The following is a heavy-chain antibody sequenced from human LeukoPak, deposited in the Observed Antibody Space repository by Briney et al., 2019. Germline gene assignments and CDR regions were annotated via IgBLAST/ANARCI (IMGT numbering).Heavy chain of an antibody. V-gene: IGHV4-34*01. J-gene: IGHJ4*02. CDR3: AREAYDSSR. CDR1: GGSFSGYY. Sequence: SETLSLTCAVYGGSFSGYYWSWIRQPPGKGLEWIGEINRSGSTNYNPSLKSRVTISVDTSKNQFSLKLSSVTAADTAVYYCAREAYDSSRWGQGTLVTVSS. D-gene: IGHD3-22*01. CDR2: INRSGST.